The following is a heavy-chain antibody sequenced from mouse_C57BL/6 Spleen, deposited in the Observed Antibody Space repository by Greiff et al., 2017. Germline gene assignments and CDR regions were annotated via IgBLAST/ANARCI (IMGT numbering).Heavy chain of an antibody. D-gene: IGHD1-1*01. J-gene: IGHJ1*03. CDR2: INPSTGGT. CDR3: ARRKGYYGSSYQYFDV. V-gene: IGHV1-42*01. CDR1: GYSFTGYY. Sequence: EVKLLEFGPELVKPGASVKISCKASGYSFTGYYMNWVKQSPEKSLEWIGEINPSTGGTTDNQKLKAKATLTVDKSSSTAYMQLKSMTSEDSAVYCCARRKGYYGSSYQYFDVWGTGTTVTVSS.